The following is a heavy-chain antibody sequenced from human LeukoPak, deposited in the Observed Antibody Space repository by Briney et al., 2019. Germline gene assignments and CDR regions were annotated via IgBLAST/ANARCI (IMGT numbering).Heavy chain of an antibody. J-gene: IGHJ6*02. CDR3: ARSITTMSGMDV. V-gene: IGHV3-21*01. CDR2: ISSSSRSI. Sequence: GGSLRLSCAASGFTFSSYTMNWVRQAPGKGLEWVSSISSSSRSIFYADSVRGRFTTSRDSAKNSLFLQMNSLRAEDTAVYYCARSITTMSGMDVWGQGTTVTVSS. D-gene: IGHD3-3*01. CDR1: GFTFSSYT.